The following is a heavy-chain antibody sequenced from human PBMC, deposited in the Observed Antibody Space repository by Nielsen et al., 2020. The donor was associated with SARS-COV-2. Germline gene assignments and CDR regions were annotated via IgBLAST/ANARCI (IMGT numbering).Heavy chain of an antibody. D-gene: IGHD5-18*01. CDR3: ARHSTRGYSYGYYYYGMDV. V-gene: IGHV4-39*01. Sequence: SETLSLTCTVSGGSISSSSYYWGWIRQPPGKGLEWIGSIYYSGSTYYNPSLKSRVTISVDTSTNQFSLKLSSVTAADTAVYYCARHSTRGYSYGYYYYGMDVWGQGTTVTVSS. CDR2: IYYSGST. CDR1: GGSISSSSYY. J-gene: IGHJ6*02.